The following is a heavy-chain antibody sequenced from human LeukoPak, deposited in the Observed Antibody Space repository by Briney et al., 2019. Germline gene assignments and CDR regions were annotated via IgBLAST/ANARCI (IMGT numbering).Heavy chain of an antibody. CDR1: GYSISSGYY. CDR2: IYHSGST. CDR3: ATREGADGSGLNYYYYGMDV. D-gene: IGHD3-10*01. V-gene: IGHV4-38-2*02. J-gene: IGHJ6*02. Sequence: SETLSLTCTVSGYSISSGYYWGWIRQPPGKGLEWIGSIYHSGSTYYNPSLKSRVTISVDTSKNQFSLKLSSVTAADTAVYYCATREGADGSGLNYYYYGMDVWGQGTTVTVSS.